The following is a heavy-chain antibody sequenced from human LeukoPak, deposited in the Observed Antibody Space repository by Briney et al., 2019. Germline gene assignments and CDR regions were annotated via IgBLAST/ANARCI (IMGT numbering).Heavy chain of an antibody. CDR3: ARDPDYDFWSGYYAVYGMDV. CDR2: ISAYNGNT. D-gene: IGHD3-3*01. V-gene: IGHV1-18*01. Sequence: ASVKVSCKASGYTFTSYGISWARQAPGQGLEWMGWISAYNGNTNYAQKLQGRVTMTTDTSTSTAYMELRSLRSDDTAVYYCARDPDYDFWSGYYAVYGMDVWGQGTTVTVSS. CDR1: GYTFTSYG. J-gene: IGHJ6*02.